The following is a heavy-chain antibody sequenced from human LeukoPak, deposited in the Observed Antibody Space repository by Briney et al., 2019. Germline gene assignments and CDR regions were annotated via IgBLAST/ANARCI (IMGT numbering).Heavy chain of an antibody. CDR2: ISYDGSNK. CDR3: ARAPYYDILTGYHFDY. CDR1: GFTFSSYA. Sequence: GGSLRLSCAASGFTFSSYAMSWVRQAPGKGLEWVAVISYDGSNKYYADSVKGRFTISRDNSKNTLYLQMNSLRAEDTAVYYCARAPYYDILTGYHFDYWGQGTLVTVSS. V-gene: IGHV3-30-3*01. J-gene: IGHJ4*02. D-gene: IGHD3-9*01.